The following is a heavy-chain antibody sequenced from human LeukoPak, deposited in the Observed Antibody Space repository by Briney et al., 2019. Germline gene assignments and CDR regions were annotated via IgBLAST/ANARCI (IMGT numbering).Heavy chain of an antibody. D-gene: IGHD1-26*01. J-gene: IGHJ3*02. V-gene: IGHV1-2*02. CDR2: INPSSGGT. CDR3: ARPIRGSYVEDAFDM. CDR1: GYTFSDYY. Sequence: GASVKVSCKTSGYTFSDYYLHWVRQAPGQGLEWMGWINPSSGGTKYVQKFQGGVTMTRDTSISTGYKELSRLRSDDTAVYYCARPIRGSYVEDAFDMWGQGTMVTVSA.